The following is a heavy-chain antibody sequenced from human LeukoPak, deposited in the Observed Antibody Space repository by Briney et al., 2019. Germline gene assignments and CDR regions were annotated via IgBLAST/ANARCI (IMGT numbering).Heavy chain of an antibody. Sequence: GESLKISCKGSGYSFTSYWIGWVRQMPGKGLEWMGIIYPGDSDTRYSPSFQGQVTISADKSISTAYLQWSSLKASGTAMYYCGRHGGSSWFLGYNWFDPWGQGTLVTVSS. CDR2: IYPGDSDT. D-gene: IGHD6-13*01. J-gene: IGHJ5*02. CDR1: GYSFTSYW. V-gene: IGHV5-51*01. CDR3: GRHGGSSWFLGYNWFDP.